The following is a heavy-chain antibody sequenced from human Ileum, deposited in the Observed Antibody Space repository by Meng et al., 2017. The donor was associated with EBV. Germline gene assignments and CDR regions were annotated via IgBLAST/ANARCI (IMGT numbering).Heavy chain of an antibody. CDR3: ARYGRCNGNSFYCFDP. CDR2: IDQSGYT. Sequence: GRLQQWGPGPLKPSETLSLTSAVYGGSFNDYYWTWLRQPPGKGLEWIGEIDQSGYTKFNPSLSSRATISRDTSNNQFSLRLNSVTAADTALYYCARYGRCNGNSFYCFDPWGQGTLVTVSS. D-gene: IGHD4-23*01. J-gene: IGHJ5*02. CDR1: GGSFNDYY. V-gene: IGHV4-34*01.